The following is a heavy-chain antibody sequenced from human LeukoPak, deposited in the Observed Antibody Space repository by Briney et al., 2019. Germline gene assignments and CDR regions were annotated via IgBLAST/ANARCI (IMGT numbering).Heavy chain of an antibody. CDR3: ARALRGLGNDY. CDR2: ISGSSSTI. D-gene: IGHD3-10*01. CDR1: GFTFSDYS. J-gene: IGHJ4*02. Sequence: GGSLRLSCAASGFTFSDYSMNWVRQAPGKGLEWVSYISGSSSTIYYADSVKGRFTISRDNAKNSLYLQMNSLRAEDTAVYYCARALRGLGNDYWGQGTLVTVSS. V-gene: IGHV3-48*04.